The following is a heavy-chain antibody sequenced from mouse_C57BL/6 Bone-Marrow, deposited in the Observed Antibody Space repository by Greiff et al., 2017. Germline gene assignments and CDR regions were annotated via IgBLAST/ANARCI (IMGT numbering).Heavy chain of an antibody. CDR1: GFNIKDDY. V-gene: IGHV14-4*01. Sequence: EVQLQQSGAELVRPGASVKLSCTASGFNIKDDYMHWVKQRPEQGLEWIGWIDPENGDTEYASKFQGKATIPADTSSNTAYLQLSSLTSEDTAVYYCTTEVKDYWGQGTTLTVSS. CDR3: TTEVKDY. D-gene: IGHD2-2*01. CDR2: IDPENGDT. J-gene: IGHJ2*01.